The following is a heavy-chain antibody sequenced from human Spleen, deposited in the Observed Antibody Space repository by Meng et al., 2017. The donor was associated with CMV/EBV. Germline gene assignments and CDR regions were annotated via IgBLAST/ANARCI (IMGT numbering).Heavy chain of an antibody. V-gene: IGHV1-69*05. D-gene: IGHD2-2*03. Sequence: SVKVSCKASGGTISNYGINWVRQAPGQGLEWMGGILPVFGSTQYAQKFQGRVTITMDASTGTAYMEVSSLRSEDTAVYYCARVGYCSTSGCEKGGLDVWGQGTMVTVSS. CDR1: GGTISNYG. CDR2: ILPVFGST. CDR3: ARVGYCSTSGCEKGGLDV. J-gene: IGHJ3*01.